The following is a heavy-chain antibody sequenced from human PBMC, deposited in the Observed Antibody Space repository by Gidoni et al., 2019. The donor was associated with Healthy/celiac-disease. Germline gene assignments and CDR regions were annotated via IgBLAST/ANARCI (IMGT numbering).Heavy chain of an antibody. J-gene: IGHJ4*02. D-gene: IGHD1-26*01. Sequence: QVQLVQSGAEVKKPGASVKVTCKDSGHTVTSYYMHWVRQTPGQGLEWMGIINPSGGSISYEQKFQCRVTMTRYTSTSTVYMALSSLRSEDTAVYYCATATTHFDYWGQGTLVTVSS. CDR3: ATATTHFDY. CDR1: GHTVTSYY. CDR2: INPSGGSI. V-gene: IGHV1-46*01.